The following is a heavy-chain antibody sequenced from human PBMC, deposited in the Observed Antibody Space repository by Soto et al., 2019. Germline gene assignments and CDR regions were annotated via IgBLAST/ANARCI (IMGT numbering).Heavy chain of an antibody. CDR2: MNPYSDNT. V-gene: IGHV1-8*01. CDR1: GYTFTDYD. CDR3: ARGRFRRTWFDP. Sequence: QVQLVQSGAEVKKPGASVKVSCKASGYTFTDYDINWVRQAAGQGLEWMGWMNPYSDNTGYAQKFQGRVTMTRDTSMRTAYMELRSLRSEDTAVYYCARGRFRRTWFDPWGQGTLVTV. J-gene: IGHJ5*02. D-gene: IGHD3-16*01.